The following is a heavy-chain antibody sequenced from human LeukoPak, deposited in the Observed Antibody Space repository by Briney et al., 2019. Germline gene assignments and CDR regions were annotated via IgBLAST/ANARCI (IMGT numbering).Heavy chain of an antibody. Sequence: GLEWIGSIYHSGSTLYNPSLKSRVTISVDTSKNKFSLKLSSVTAADTAMYYCARDQPYMDVWGEGTTVTVSS. CDR3: ARDQPYMDV. J-gene: IGHJ6*03. CDR2: IYHSGST. V-gene: IGHV4-38-2*02.